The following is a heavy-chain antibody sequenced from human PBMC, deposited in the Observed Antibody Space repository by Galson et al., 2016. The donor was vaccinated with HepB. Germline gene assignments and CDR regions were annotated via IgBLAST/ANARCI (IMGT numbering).Heavy chain of an antibody. CDR1: GFTFSNRV. Sequence: SLRLSCAASGFTFSNRVMHWVRQAPGKGLEWVAADSMDGRRKFYSDSVRGRFTLSRDNSNNILFLEMDSLRPDDTAVYYCAKRHEFCPPVGCSVDYWGQGTLVSVSS. CDR3: AKRHEFCPPVGCSVDY. D-gene: IGHD3-3*01. J-gene: IGHJ4*02. V-gene: IGHV3-30*18. CDR2: DSMDGRRK.